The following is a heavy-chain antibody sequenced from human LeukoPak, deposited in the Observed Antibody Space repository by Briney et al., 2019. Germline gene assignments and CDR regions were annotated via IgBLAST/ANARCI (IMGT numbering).Heavy chain of an antibody. V-gene: IGHV3-7*05. CDR1: GFTFSKYW. J-gene: IGHJ4*02. CDR2: INQAGSEK. Sequence: GGSLRLSCAASGFTFSKYWMTWVRQALGKGLECVASINQAGSEKYYVDSVKGRLSISRDNAKNSLYLQMNSLRAEDTALYYCARVRSDSSGWYEFDYWGQGTLVTVSS. D-gene: IGHD6-19*01. CDR3: ARVRSDSSGWYEFDY.